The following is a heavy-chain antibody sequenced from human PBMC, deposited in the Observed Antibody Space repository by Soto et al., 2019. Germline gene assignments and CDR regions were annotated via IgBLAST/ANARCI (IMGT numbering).Heavy chain of an antibody. J-gene: IGHJ4*02. V-gene: IGHV1-69*02. D-gene: IGHD4-17*01. CDR2: IIPILGIA. CDR1: GGTFSSYT. CDR3: ARRRDYGDRYYFDY. Sequence: QVQLVHSGAEVKKPGSSVKVSCKASGGTFSSYTISWVRQAPGQGLEWMGRIIPILGIANYAQKFQGRVTITADKSTSTAYMELSSLRSEDTAVYYCARRRDYGDRYYFDYWGQGTLVTVSS.